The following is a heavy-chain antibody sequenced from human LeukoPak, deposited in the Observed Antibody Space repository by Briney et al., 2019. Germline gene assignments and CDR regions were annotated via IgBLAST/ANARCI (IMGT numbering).Heavy chain of an antibody. J-gene: IGHJ4*02. D-gene: IGHD3-10*01. Sequence: GSLRLSCAASGFTFSSYGMHWVRQAPGKGLEWVAVISYDGSNKYYADFVKGRFTISRDNSKNALYLQMNSLRAEDTAVYYCAKDDNPKLWFGELLYTFDYWGQGTLVTVSS. CDR2: ISYDGSNK. CDR1: GFTFSSYG. CDR3: AKDDNPKLWFGELLYTFDY. V-gene: IGHV3-30*18.